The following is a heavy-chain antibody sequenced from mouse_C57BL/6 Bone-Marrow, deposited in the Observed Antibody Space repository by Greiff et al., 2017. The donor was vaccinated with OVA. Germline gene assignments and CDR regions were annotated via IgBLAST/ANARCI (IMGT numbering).Heavy chain of an antibody. CDR1: GFTFSSYG. CDR2: ISSGGSYT. Sequence: EVMLVESGGDLVKPGGSLKLSCAASGFTFSSYGMSWVRQTPDKRLEWVATISSGGSYTYYPDSVKGRFTISRDNAKNTLYLQMSSLKSEDTAMYYCARHGTYYFDYWGQGTTLTVSS. D-gene: IGHD3-1*01. J-gene: IGHJ2*01. CDR3: ARHGTYYFDY. V-gene: IGHV5-6*01.